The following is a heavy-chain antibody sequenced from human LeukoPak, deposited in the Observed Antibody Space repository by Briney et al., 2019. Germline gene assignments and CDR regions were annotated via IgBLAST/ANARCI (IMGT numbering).Heavy chain of an antibody. D-gene: IGHD2-15*01. V-gene: IGHV3-21*01. J-gene: IGHJ6*02. CDR1: VYTLSIYS. CDR2: ICYRSRYM. CDR3: ARDGSGYCSGGSCCGMDV. Sequence: GGSLRLSCTASVYTLSIYSMNGVPHAPGKGGEGVISICYRSRYMYYADSVRGRLTISRDNDKNSLYLKMNSMRAEDTAVYYCARDGSGYCSGGSCCGMDVWGQGTTVTVS.